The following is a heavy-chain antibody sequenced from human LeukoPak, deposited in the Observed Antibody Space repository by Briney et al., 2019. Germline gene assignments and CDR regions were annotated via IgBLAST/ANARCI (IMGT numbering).Heavy chain of an antibody. CDR3: ARGFSSSWYWFDP. CDR2: IYTTGST. J-gene: IGHJ5*02. Sequence: SQTLSLTCTVSGGSISSGGYYWSWIRQPAGKELQWIGRIYTTGSTNYNPSLKSRVTISVDTSKNQFSLKLSSVTAADTAVYYCARGFSSSWYWFDPWGQGTLVTVSS. CDR1: GGSISSGGYY. V-gene: IGHV4-61*02. D-gene: IGHD6-13*01.